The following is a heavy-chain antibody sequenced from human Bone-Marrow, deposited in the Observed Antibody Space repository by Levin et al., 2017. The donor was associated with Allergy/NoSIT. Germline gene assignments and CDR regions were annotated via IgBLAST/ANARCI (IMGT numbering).Heavy chain of an antibody. CDR1: GFTFSNYA. V-gene: IGHV3-30*18. CDR2: TSYEGSNT. D-gene: IGHD2-2*01. Sequence: SGGSLRLSCVASGFTFSNYAMHWVRQAPGKGLEWVAVTSYEGSNTYLTDSVKGRFTISRDNSKNTLFLHMNSLRADDTALYYCAKTGEAKGYPLLGHMDVWGQGTTVTVSS. J-gene: IGHJ6*02. CDR3: AKTGEAKGYPLLGHMDV.